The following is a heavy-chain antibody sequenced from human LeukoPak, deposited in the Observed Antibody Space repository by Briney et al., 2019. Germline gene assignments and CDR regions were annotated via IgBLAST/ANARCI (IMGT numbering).Heavy chain of an antibody. CDR1: GYSFTGYF. CDR3: ARRFYYAMDV. Sequence: ASVKVSCKASGYSFTGYFMQWVRQAPGQGLEWMGWINSNSGDTNYAQKFQGRVTMTRDTSISTAYMELSRLRSDDAAVYYCARRFYYAMDVWGQGTTVTVSS. V-gene: IGHV1-2*02. J-gene: IGHJ6*02. D-gene: IGHD3-16*01. CDR2: INSNSGDT.